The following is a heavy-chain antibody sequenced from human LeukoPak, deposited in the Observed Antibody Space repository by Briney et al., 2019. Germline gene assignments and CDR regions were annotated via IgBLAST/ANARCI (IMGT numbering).Heavy chain of an antibody. CDR3: ARGPSPKQDQNYHGMDV. Sequence: SETLSLTCTVTGGSISSSSYYWSWIRQPPGKGLEWIGYMYYSGSTDYNPSLRSRVTMSADTSKNQFSLKLGPVTAADTAVYYCARGPSPKQDQNYHGMDVWGRGTTVTVSS. CDR2: MYYSGST. J-gene: IGHJ6*02. V-gene: IGHV4-61*01. CDR1: GGSISSSSYY.